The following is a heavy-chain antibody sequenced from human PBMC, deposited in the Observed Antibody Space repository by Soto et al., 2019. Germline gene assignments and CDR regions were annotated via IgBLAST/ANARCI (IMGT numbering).Heavy chain of an antibody. CDR1: GFTFTSSA. V-gene: IGHV1-58*01. CDR3: AAEDVWFGETLYYYGMDV. J-gene: IGHJ6*02. CDR2: IVVGSGNT. Sequence: VKVSCKASGFTFTSSAVQWVRQARGQRLEWIGWIVVGSGNTNYAQKFQERVTITRDMSTSTAYMELSSLRSEDTAVYYCAAEDVWFGETLYYYGMDVWGQGTTVTVSS. D-gene: IGHD3-10*01.